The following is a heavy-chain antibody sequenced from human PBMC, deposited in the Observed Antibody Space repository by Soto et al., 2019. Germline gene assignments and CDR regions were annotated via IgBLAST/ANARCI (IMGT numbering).Heavy chain of an antibody. CDR1: GYTFTSYG. V-gene: IGHV1-18*01. J-gene: IGHJ4*02. CDR2: ISAYNGNT. CDR3: ARVYYDILTGYYIGHTPGYFDY. D-gene: IGHD3-9*01. Sequence: QVQLVQSGAEVKKPGASVKVSCKASGYTFTSYGISWVRQAPGQGLEWMGWISAYNGNTNYAQKLQGRVTMTTDTSTSTAYMELRSLRSDDTAVYYCARVYYDILTGYYIGHTPGYFDYWGQGTLVTVSS.